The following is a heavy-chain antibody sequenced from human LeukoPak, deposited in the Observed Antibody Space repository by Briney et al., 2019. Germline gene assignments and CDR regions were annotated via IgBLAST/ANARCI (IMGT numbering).Heavy chain of an antibody. D-gene: IGHD3-22*01. CDR3: ARHTDYYDSSAYAFDI. Sequence: SETLSLTCTVSGGSISSYYWSWIRQPPGKGLEWVGYIYYSGSTNYNPSLKSRVTISVDTSKNQFSLKLSSVTAADTAVYYCARHTDYYDSSAYAFDIWGQGTMVTVSS. J-gene: IGHJ3*02. CDR1: GGSISSYY. CDR2: IYYSGST. V-gene: IGHV4-59*01.